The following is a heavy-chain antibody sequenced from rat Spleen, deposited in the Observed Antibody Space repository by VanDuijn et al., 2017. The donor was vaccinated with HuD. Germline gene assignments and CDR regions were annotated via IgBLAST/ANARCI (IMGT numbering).Heavy chain of an antibody. J-gene: IGHJ4*01. CDR2: IIYDGTRT. V-gene: IGHV5S10*01. CDR1: GFSFSDYN. D-gene: IGHD1-6*01. CDR3: TRAIYTTDYYYAKGYYVMDA. Sequence: EVQLVESGGGLVQPGGSLKLSCAASGFSFSDYNMAWVRQAPKKGLEWVATIIYDGTRTFYRDSVKGRFTISRDKAKSTLYLQMNSLRSEDTATYYCTRAIYTTDYYYAKGYYVMDAWGQGASVTVSS.